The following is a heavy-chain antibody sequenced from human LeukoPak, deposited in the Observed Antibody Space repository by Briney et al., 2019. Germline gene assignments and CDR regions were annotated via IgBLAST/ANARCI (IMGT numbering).Heavy chain of an antibody. Sequence: GGSLRLSCAASGFTFSSYWMTWVRQAPGKGLEWVAVISYDGSNKYYADSVKGRFTISRDNSKNTLYLQMNSLRAEDTAVYYCAKDRSLAAAGTGSFYYYYGMDVWGQGTTVTVSS. J-gene: IGHJ6*02. CDR3: AKDRSLAAAGTGSFYYYYGMDV. CDR1: GFTFSSYW. D-gene: IGHD6-13*01. V-gene: IGHV3-30*18. CDR2: ISYDGSNK.